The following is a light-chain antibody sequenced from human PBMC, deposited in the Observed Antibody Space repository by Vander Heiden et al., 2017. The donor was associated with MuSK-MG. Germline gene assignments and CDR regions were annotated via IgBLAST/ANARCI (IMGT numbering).Light chain of an antibody. CDR2: AAS. J-gene: IGKJ4*01. Sequence: DIQMTQSPSSLSASVGDRVTITCRASQSISSYLNWYQQKPGKAPKLLIYAASSSQSGVPSRFSGSGSGTDFTLTISRLQPEDFATYYCQQSDSTPHTFGGGTKVEIK. CDR3: QQSDSTPHT. V-gene: IGKV1-39*01. CDR1: QSISSY.